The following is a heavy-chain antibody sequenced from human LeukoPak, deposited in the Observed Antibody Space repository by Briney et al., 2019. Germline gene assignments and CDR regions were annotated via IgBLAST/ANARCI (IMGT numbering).Heavy chain of an antibody. CDR2: ISGSGGST. CDR3: AKRFYYDSSGYSFDY. D-gene: IGHD3-22*01. J-gene: IGHJ4*02. CDR1: GFTVSSNY. V-gene: IGHV3-23*01. Sequence: GGSLRLSCAASGFTVSSNYMSWVRQAPGKGLEWVSAISGSGGSTYYADSVKGRFTISRDNSKNTLYLQMNSLRAEDTAVYYCAKRFYYDSSGYSFDYWGQGTLVTVSS.